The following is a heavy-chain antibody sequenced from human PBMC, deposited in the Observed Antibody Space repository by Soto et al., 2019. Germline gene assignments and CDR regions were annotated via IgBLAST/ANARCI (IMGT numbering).Heavy chain of an antibody. D-gene: IGHD1-26*01. CDR2: LIPLFGTT. J-gene: IGHJ4*02. V-gene: IGHV1-69*01. CDR3: ARGPNIETYYVSFFAS. Sequence: QVQLVQSGAEVKKPGSSVKVSCRASGDTFSSYAISWVRQAPGHGLDWLGGLIPLFGTTLYSQRFQGRVTITADESTTTVYMELSSLTSEDTAVFYCARGPNIETYYVSFFASWGQGTLVTVSS. CDR1: GDTFSSYA.